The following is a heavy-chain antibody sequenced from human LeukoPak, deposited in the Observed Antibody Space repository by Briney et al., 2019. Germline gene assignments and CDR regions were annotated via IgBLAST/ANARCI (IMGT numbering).Heavy chain of an antibody. V-gene: IGHV3-23*01. Sequence: GGSLRLSCAASGLTFSSYGMSWVRQAPGRGLEWVSAISTTGGTTYYADSVRGRFTISRDNSRNTLYLQMNSLRAEDTAVYYCAELGITMIEGVRGKGTTVTISS. CDR3: AELGITMIEGV. CDR2: ISTTGGTT. CDR1: GLTFSSYG. J-gene: IGHJ6*04. D-gene: IGHD3-22*01.